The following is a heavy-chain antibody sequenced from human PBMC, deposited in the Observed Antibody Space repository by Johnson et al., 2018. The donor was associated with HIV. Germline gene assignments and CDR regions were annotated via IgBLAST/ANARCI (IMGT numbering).Heavy chain of an antibody. V-gene: IGHV3-11*04. CDR3: AREEGSDILTRGDSFDI. CDR1: GFTFRDYY. CDR2: ISSSGKSA. Sequence: QVQLVESGGGLVQPGGSLRLSCAASGFTFRDYYMSWIRQAPGKGLEWVSYISSSGKSANYADSVKGRFTISRDNAKNSLSLQMNSLRAEDTAIYYCAREEGSDILTRGDSFDIWGRGTMVAVSS. J-gene: IGHJ3*02. D-gene: IGHD3-9*01.